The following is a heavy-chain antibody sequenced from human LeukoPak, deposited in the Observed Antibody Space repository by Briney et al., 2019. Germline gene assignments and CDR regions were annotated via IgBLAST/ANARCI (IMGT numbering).Heavy chain of an antibody. V-gene: IGHV3-74*01. J-gene: IGHJ4*02. Sequence: GGSLRLSCAASGFIFSDYAMHWVRQAPGKGLVWVSRIISDGSTTDYADSVKGRFTTSRDNSKNTLYLHMNSLRAEDTAVYYCAKVGDNWDFDYWGQGTLVSVSS. CDR2: IISDGSTT. CDR3: AKVGDNWDFDY. CDR1: GFIFSDYA. D-gene: IGHD3-16*01.